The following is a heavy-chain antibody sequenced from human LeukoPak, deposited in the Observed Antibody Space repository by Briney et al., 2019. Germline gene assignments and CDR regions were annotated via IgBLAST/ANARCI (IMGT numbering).Heavy chain of an antibody. V-gene: IGHV4-34*01. CDR1: GGSFSGYY. Sequence: SETLSLTCAVYGGSFSGYYWSWIRQPPGKGLEWIGEINHSGSTNYNPSLKSRVTISVDTSKNQFSLKLSSVTAADTAVYYCAGGHDIVVVPAASWFDPWGQGTLVTVSS. CDR3: AGGHDIVVVPAASWFDP. CDR2: INHSGST. D-gene: IGHD2-2*01. J-gene: IGHJ5*02.